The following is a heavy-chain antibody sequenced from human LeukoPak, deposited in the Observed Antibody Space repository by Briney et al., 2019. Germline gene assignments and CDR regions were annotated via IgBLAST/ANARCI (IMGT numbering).Heavy chain of an antibody. CDR2: INAGNGNT. V-gene: IGHV1-3*01. CDR1: AYTFTSYA. D-gene: IGHD3-3*01. J-gene: IGHJ3*02. CDR3: ARRVLRFLEWLSHDAFDI. Sequence: ASVKVSFKASAYTFTSYAMHWVRQAPGQRLEWMGWINAGNGNTKYSQKFQGRVTITRDTSASRAYMELSSLRSEDTAVYYCARRVLRFLEWLSHDAFDIWGQGTMVTVSS.